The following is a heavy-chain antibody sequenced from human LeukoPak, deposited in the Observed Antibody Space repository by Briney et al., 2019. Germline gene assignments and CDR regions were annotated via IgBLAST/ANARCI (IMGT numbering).Heavy chain of an antibody. V-gene: IGHV1-69*02. J-gene: IGHJ4*02. CDR3: ARVEYCGGDCYSGWDH. Sequence: VASVKVSCKASGGTFSSYTITWVRQAPGQGLEWMGRIIPIFDIATYAQKFQGRVTITADKSTSTSYMELSSLRSEDTAVYYCARVEYCGGDCYSGWDHRGQGTLVTVSS. CDR2: IIPIFDIA. D-gene: IGHD2-21*02. CDR1: GGTFSSYT.